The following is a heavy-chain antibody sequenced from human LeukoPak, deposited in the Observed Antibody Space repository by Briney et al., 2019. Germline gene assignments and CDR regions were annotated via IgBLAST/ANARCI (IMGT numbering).Heavy chain of an antibody. Sequence: SETLSLTCAVYGGSFSGYYWSWIRQPPGKWLEWIGKINHSGTTNYNPSLKSRVTMSVDTSKHQFSLHLTSVTAADTAVYYCARVPTYYYDSSGHDGPIDYWGQGTLVTVSS. D-gene: IGHD3-22*01. CDR2: INHSGTT. CDR3: ARVPTYYYDSSGHDGPIDY. V-gene: IGHV4-34*01. J-gene: IGHJ4*02. CDR1: GGSFSGYY.